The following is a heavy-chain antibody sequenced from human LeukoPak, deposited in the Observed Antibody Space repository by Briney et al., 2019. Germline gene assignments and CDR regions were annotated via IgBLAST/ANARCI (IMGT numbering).Heavy chain of an antibody. Sequence: PSETLSLTCTVSGGSISSSSYYWGWIRQPPGKGLEWIGSIYYSGSTYYNPSLKSRVTISVDTSKNQFSLKLSSVTAADTAVYYCASYILGGSAREYYFDSWGQGALVTVSS. D-gene: IGHD3-16*01. CDR3: ASYILGGSAREYYFDS. J-gene: IGHJ4*02. CDR1: GGSISSSSYY. V-gene: IGHV4-39*07. CDR2: IYYSGST.